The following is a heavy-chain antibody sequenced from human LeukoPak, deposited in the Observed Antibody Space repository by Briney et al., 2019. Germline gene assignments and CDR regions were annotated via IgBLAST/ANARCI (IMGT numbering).Heavy chain of an antibody. Sequence: PSETLSLTCAVYGGSFSAYYWSWIRQPPGKGLEWIESIHHSGGTYYNPSLKSRVTITVDTSKNQFSLKLSSVTAADTAVYYCARERGYCSGGSCNWFDPWGQGTLVTVSS. CDR3: ARERGYCSGGSCNWFDP. V-gene: IGHV4-34*01. CDR1: GGSFSAYY. D-gene: IGHD2-15*01. J-gene: IGHJ5*02. CDR2: IHHSGGT.